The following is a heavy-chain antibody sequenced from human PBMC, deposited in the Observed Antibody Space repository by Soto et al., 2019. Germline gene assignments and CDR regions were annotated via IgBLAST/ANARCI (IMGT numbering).Heavy chain of an antibody. J-gene: IGHJ4*02. Sequence: SETLSLTCTVSGCSISSNNYYWGWIRQPPRKGLEWIGSIYYSGTTYYNPSLKNRLTISVDTSKNQFSLRLSSVTAADTAVYYCARHRLLTPPVYWGQGTLVTVSS. V-gene: IGHV4-39*01. CDR3: ARHRLLTPPVY. CDR2: IYYSGTT. CDR1: GCSISSNNYY. D-gene: IGHD1-26*01.